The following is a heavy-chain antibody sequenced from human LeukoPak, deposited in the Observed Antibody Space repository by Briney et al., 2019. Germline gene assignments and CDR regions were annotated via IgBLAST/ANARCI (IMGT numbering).Heavy chain of an antibody. Sequence: GGSLRLSCAASGFTFSTYEMNWVRQAPGKGLEWVSYISSSGNGDTIYQPDSVEGRFTISRDNAENSLYLQMNSLRAEDTAVYSCARARGDWDAFDIWGRGTMVTVSS. CDR3: ARARGDWDAFDI. D-gene: IGHD2-21*02. V-gene: IGHV3-48*03. J-gene: IGHJ3*02. CDR2: ISSSGNGDTI. CDR1: GFTFSTYE.